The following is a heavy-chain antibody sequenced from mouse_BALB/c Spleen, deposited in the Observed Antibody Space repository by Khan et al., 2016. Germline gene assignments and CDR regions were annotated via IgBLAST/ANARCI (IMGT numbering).Heavy chain of an antibody. CDR3: ARDERPWFAY. J-gene: IGHJ3*01. V-gene: IGHV7-3*02. CDR2: IRNKANGYTT. CDR1: GFTFTDYY. Sequence: EVELVESGGGLVQPGGSLRLSCATSGFTFTDYYMSWVRQPPGKALEWLGFIRNKANGYTTEYSASVKGRFTISRDNSQSILYRQMNTLRAEDSATYYCARDERPWFAYWGQGTLVTVSA.